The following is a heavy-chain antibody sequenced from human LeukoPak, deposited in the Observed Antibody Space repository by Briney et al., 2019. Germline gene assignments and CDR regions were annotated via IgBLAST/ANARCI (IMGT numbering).Heavy chain of an antibody. D-gene: IGHD3-10*01. CDR1: GGSISSAGYY. CDR3: ARDAEYYYGSGSFSSGIDV. CDR2: MYYSGST. J-gene: IGHJ6*02. V-gene: IGHV4-31*03. Sequence: SETLSLTYTVSGGSISSAGYYWSWIRQHPGQGLEWIGYMYYSGSTYYNPSLKNRVTISVDTSKNQFSLKLNSVTAADTAVYYCARDAEYYYGSGSFSSGIDVWGQGTTVIVSS.